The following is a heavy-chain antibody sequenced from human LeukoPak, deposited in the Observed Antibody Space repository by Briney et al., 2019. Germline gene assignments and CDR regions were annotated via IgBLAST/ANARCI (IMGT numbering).Heavy chain of an antibody. V-gene: IGHV1-69*05. D-gene: IGHD3-9*01. CDR2: IIPIFGTA. CDR1: GGTFSSYA. Sequence: SVKVSCKASGGTFSSYAIRWVREAPGQGLEWMVRIIPIFGTANYAQKFQGRVTITTDESTSTAYMELSSLRSEDTAVYYCARVSDILTGSRYDYYFDYWGQGTLVTVSS. J-gene: IGHJ4*02. CDR3: ARVSDILTGSRYDYYFDY.